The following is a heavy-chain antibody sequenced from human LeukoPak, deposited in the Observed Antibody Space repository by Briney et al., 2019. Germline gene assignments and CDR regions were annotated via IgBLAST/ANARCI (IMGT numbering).Heavy chain of an antibody. CDR2: IDPSDSYT. D-gene: IGHD3-22*01. V-gene: IGHV5-10-1*01. CDR1: GYSFTNYW. J-gene: IGHJ3*02. Sequence: GESLKISCKGSGYSFTNYWISWVRQMPGKGLEWMGRIDPSDSYTNYSPSFQGHVTISADKSISTGYLHWRSLKASDTAMYYCARHGRGCYDKDAFDIWGQGTMVTVSS. CDR3: ARHGRGCYDKDAFDI.